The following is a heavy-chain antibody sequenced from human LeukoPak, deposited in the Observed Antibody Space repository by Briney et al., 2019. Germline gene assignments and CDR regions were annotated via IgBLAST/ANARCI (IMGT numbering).Heavy chain of an antibody. V-gene: IGHV3-23*01. CDR2: ISGSGGST. D-gene: IGHD2-2*01. CDR1: GFTFSSYA. Sequence: PGGSLRLSCAASGFTFSSYAMSWVRQAPGKGLEWVSAISGSGGSTYYADSVKGRFTISRDNSKNTLYLQMNSLRAEDTAVYYCAKDPWLKDIVVVPAAMPMMAQVTPTSDYWGQGTLVTVSS. J-gene: IGHJ4*02. CDR3: AKDPWLKDIVVVPAAMPMMAQVTPTSDY.